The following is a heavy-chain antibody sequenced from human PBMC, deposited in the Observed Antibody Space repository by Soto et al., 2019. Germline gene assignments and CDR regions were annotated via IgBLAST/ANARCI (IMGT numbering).Heavy chain of an antibody. CDR3: ASRDPGTSVDY. CDR1: GGSFTSNNW. D-gene: IGHD1-7*01. V-gene: IGHV4-4*02. CDR2: IYRTGST. J-gene: IGHJ4*02. Sequence: QVQLQESGPGLVKPSGTLSLTCAVSGGSFTSNNWWTWVRQPPGQGLEWIGEIYRTGSTNYNPSLESRVTKALDKSENLFSLKVTSLTAADTAVYYWASRDPGTSVDYWGQGTLVTVSS.